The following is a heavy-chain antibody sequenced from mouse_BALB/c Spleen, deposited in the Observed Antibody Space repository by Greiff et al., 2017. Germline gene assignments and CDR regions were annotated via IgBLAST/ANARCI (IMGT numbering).Heavy chain of an antibody. CDR3: LYDDDAWFAY. CDR1: GFNIKDTY. V-gene: IGHV14-3*02. Sequence: EVQVVESGAELVKPGASVKLSCTASGFNIKDTYMHWVKQRPEQGLEWIGRIDPANGNPKYDPKFQGKATITADTSSNKAYLQLSSLTSEDTAVYYCLYDDDAWFAYWGQGTLVTVSA. D-gene: IGHD2-4*01. CDR2: IDPANGNP. J-gene: IGHJ3*01.